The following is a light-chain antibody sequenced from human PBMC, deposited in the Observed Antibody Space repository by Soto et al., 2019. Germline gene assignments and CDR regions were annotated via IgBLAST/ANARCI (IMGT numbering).Light chain of an antibody. CDR2: EVS. CDR1: SSDVGSYKY. J-gene: IGLJ1*01. Sequence: QSVLTQPASVSGSPGQSITISCTGTSSDVGSYKYVSWYQHYPGKAPKLIIYEVSNRPSGVSDRFSGSKSGNTASLTISGLQAEDEADYYCISYAGSSTFVFGTGTKVTVL. V-gene: IGLV2-14*01. CDR3: ISYAGSSTFV.